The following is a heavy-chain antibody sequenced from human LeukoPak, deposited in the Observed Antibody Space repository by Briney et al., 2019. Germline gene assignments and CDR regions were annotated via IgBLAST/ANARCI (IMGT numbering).Heavy chain of an antibody. D-gene: IGHD2-8*01. J-gene: IGHJ6*03. CDR3: ARGVKLSYYYYMDV. Sequence: PSETLSLTCTVSGGSISSYYWSWIRQPPGRGLEWIGYIYYSGSTNYNPSLKSRVTISVDTSKNQFSLKLSSVTAADTAVYYCARGVKLSYYYYMDVWGKGTTVTVSS. CDR1: GGSISSYY. CDR2: IYYSGST. V-gene: IGHV4-59*01.